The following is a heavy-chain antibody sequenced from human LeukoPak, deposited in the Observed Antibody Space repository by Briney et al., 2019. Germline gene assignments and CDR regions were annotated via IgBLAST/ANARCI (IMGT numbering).Heavy chain of an antibody. CDR3: ARHREDWGFDS. D-gene: IGHD7-27*01. J-gene: IGHJ4*02. Sequence: KPSETLSLTCTVSGGSISSYFWNWIRQPPGTGLEWIGYIYYSGSTNYNPSLNSRVTISVDTSKNKFSLKLSSVTAADTAVYYCARHREDWGFDSWGQGTLVTVSS. CDR2: IYYSGST. V-gene: IGHV4-59*08. CDR1: GGSISSYF.